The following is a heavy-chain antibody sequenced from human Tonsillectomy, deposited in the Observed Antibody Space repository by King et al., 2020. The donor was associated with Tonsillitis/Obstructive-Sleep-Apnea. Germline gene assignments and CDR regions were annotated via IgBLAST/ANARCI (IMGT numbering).Heavy chain of an antibody. CDR2: INHSGST. J-gene: IGHJ4*02. CDR1: GGSFSGYY. Sequence: VQLQQWGAGLLKPSETLSLTCAVYGGSFSGYYWSWIRQPPGKGLEWIGEINHSGSTNYNPSLKSRVTISVDTSKNQFSLKLSSVTAADTAVYYCASNTPPRGGPFDYWGQGTLVTVSS. D-gene: IGHD3-10*01. V-gene: IGHV4-34*01. CDR3: ASNTPPRGGPFDY.